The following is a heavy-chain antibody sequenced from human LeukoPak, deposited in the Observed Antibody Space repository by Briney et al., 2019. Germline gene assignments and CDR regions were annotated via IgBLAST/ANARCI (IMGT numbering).Heavy chain of an antibody. D-gene: IGHD3-22*01. CDR1: GGSISSRSYY. V-gene: IGHV4-39*01. CDR2: IYYSGST. CDR3: ATRRLHYYDSSGYYSRPQKNFNM. J-gene: IGHJ3*02. Sequence: PSETLSLTCTVSGGSISSRSYYWGWIRKPPGKGLEWIGSIYYSGSTYYNPSLKSRVTISVDTSKNQFSLKLSSVTAADTAVYYCATRRLHYYDSSGYYSRPQKNFNMWGQGTLVTVSS.